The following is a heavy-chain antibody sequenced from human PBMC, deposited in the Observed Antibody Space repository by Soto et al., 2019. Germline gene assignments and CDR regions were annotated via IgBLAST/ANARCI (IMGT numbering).Heavy chain of an antibody. CDR1: GFTFSSYA. CDR3: AKHGRAYYDILTGPEGDFDY. Sequence: GESLKISCAASGFTFSSYAMSWVRQAPGKGLEWVSAISGSGGSTYYADSVKGRFTISRDNSKNTLYLQMNSLRAEDTAVYYCAKHGRAYYDILTGPEGDFDYWGQGTLVTVSS. J-gene: IGHJ4*02. CDR2: ISGSGGST. V-gene: IGHV3-23*01. D-gene: IGHD3-9*01.